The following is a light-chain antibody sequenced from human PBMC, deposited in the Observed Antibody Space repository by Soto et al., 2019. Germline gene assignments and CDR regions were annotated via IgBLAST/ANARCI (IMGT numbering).Light chain of an antibody. V-gene: IGKV3-15*01. J-gene: IGKJ1*01. Sequence: EIVMTQSPANLSVSPGERATLSCRASQSVSSNLAWYQQKPGQAPRLLIYGASTRATGIPARFSGSGSGTEFTLTISSLQSEDFAVYYCQQYNNWRWTFGQGTKVDIK. CDR3: QQYNNWRWT. CDR1: QSVSSN. CDR2: GAS.